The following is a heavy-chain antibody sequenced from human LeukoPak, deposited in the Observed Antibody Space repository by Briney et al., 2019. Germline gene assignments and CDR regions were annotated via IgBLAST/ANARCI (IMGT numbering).Heavy chain of an antibody. Sequence: ASVKVSCKASGYTFTGYYMHWVRQAPGQGLEWMGWINPNSGGTNYAQKFQGRVTMTRDTSISTAYMELSRLRSDDTAIYYCAKDVSAVSIWNGASDFDYWGQGTLVTVSS. V-gene: IGHV1-2*02. CDR1: GYTFTGYY. J-gene: IGHJ4*02. CDR3: AKDVSAVSIWNGASDFDY. CDR2: INPNSGGT. D-gene: IGHD1-1*01.